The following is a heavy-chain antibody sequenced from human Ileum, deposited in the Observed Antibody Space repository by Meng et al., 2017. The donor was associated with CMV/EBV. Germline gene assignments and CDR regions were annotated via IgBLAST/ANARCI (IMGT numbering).Heavy chain of an antibody. V-gene: IGHV1-2*02. CDR3: ARGNGASKSGYNYLDY. D-gene: IGHD3-22*01. Sequence: GYPLTNDYIHGVRQAPGQGLGWRGWISPDSGVKKYVQKFQDRVTMTRNTSVITVYMELSSLRSDDTAVYYCARGNGASKSGYNYLDYWGQGTLVTVSS. J-gene: IGHJ4*02. CDR1: GYPLTNDY. CDR2: ISPDSGVK.